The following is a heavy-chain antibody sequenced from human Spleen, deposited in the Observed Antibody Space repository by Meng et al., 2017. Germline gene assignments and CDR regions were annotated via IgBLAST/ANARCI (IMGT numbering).Heavy chain of an antibody. D-gene: IGHD3-16*01. V-gene: IGHV3-48*03. CDR3: AIHLLGPGDYYYGMDV. Sequence: GESLKISCAASGFTFSSYEMNWVRQAPGKGLEWVSYISSSGSTIYYADSVKGRFTISRDNARNSLYLQMNSLRAEDTAVYYCAIHLLGPGDYYYGMDVWGQGTTVTVSS. J-gene: IGHJ6*02. CDR2: ISSSGSTI. CDR1: GFTFSSYE.